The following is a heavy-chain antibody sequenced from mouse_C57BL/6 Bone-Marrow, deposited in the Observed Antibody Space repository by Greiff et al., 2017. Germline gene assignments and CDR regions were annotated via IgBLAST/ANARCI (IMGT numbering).Heavy chain of an antibody. J-gene: IGHJ3*01. CDR1: GFTFSSYA. CDR3: AREIYYYGSSY. D-gene: IGHD1-1*01. CDR2: ISDGGSYT. V-gene: IGHV5-4*01. Sequence: EVQLVESGGGLVKPGGSLKLSCAASGFTFSSYAMSWVRQTPEKRLEWVATISDGGSYTYYPDNVKGRFTISRDNAKNNLYLQMSHLKSEDTAIDYCAREIYYYGSSYWGQGTLVTVSA.